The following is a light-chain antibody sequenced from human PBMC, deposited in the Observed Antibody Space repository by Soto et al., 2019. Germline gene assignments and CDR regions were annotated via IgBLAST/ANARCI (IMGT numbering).Light chain of an antibody. CDR2: DVN. V-gene: IGLV2-14*03. CDR1: GSDIGAYNF. Sequence: QSVLTQPASVSGSPRQSITISCTGTGSDIGAYNFVSWYQQHPGKAPKLMLYDVNIRPSGVSNRFSGSKSGNTASLTISGLQAEDEADYYCTSWTTSTTMIFGGGTKLTVL. J-gene: IGLJ2*01. CDR3: TSWTTSTTMI.